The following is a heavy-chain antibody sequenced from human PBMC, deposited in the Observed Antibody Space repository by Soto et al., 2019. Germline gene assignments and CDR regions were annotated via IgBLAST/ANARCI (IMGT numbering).Heavy chain of an antibody. V-gene: IGHV3-23*01. CDR1: GFTFSSFA. CDR2: ISGSGGNT. D-gene: IGHD7-27*01. J-gene: IGHJ4*02. CDR3: TKEWGRPIDF. Sequence: GGSLRLSCAASGFTFSSFAMSWVRQAPGKGLEWVSAISGSGGNTYYADSVTGRFTISRDNSKNTLYLQMNSLRAEDTAVYYCTKEWGRPIDFSGQGTPVTVSS.